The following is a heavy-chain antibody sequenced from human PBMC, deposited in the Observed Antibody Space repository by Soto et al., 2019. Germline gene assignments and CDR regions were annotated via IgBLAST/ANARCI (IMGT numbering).Heavy chain of an antibody. CDR2: IYPGDSDT. CDR3: ARTRGEGRSTSCYFDY. CDR1: GYSFTSYW. J-gene: IGHJ4*02. D-gene: IGHD2-2*01. V-gene: IGHV5-51*01. Sequence: GGSLRLSCKGSGYSFTSYWIGWVRQMPGKGLEWMGIIYPGDSDTRYSPSFQGQVTISADKSISTAYLQWSSLKASDTAMYYCARTRGEGRSTSCYFDYWGQGTLVTVSS.